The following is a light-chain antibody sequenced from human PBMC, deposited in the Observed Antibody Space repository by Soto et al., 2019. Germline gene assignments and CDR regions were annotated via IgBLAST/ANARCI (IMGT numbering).Light chain of an antibody. CDR1: NIGRKS. CDR2: DDT. V-gene: IGLV3-21*02. CDR3: QVWDRSNEQGV. Sequence: SYELTQPPSVSVAPGQTARISCGGNNIGRKSVNWYQQKPGQAPVVVVYDDTDRPSGIPERFSGSNSGHTAILTISGVDAGDEADYYCQVWDRSNEQGVFGAGTKVTVL. J-gene: IGLJ1*01.